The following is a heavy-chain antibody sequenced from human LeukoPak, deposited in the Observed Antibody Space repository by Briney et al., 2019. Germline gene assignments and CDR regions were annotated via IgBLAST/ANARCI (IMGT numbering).Heavy chain of an antibody. CDR1: GYSLTSYW. CDR2: IYPGDSDT. V-gene: IGHV5-51*01. J-gene: IGHJ6*03. CDR3: ARHFKEYCSSTSCYPMAYYMDV. D-gene: IGHD2-2*01. Sequence: GESLKISCKGSGYSLTSYWIGWVRQMPGKGLEWMGIIYPGDSDTRYSPSFQGQDTISADKSISTAYLQWSSLKASDTAMYYCARHFKEYCSSTSCYPMAYYMDVWGKGTTVTVSS.